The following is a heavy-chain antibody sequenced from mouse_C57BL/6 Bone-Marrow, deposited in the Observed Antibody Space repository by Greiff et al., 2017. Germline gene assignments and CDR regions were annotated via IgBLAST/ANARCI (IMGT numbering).Heavy chain of an antibody. V-gene: IGHV5-4*03. CDR1: GFTFSSYA. CDR3: ARGVTTVDYFDD. D-gene: IGHD1-1*01. Sequence: EVMLVESGGGLVKPGGSLKLSCAASGFTFSSYAMSWVRQTPEKRLEWVATISDGGSYTYYPDNVKGRFTISRDNAKNNLYLQMSHLKSEDTAMYYCARGVTTVDYFDDWGKGTTLTVSS. CDR2: ISDGGSYT. J-gene: IGHJ2*01.